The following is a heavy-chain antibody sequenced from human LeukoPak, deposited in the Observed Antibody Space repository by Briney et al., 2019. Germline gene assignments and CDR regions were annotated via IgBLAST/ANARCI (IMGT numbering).Heavy chain of an antibody. CDR1: GFTFSSYS. Sequence: GGSLTLSCAASGFTFSSYSMNWVRQPPGKGLEWVSSISSSSSYIYYADSVKGRFTISRDNAKNSLYLQMNSLRAEDTAVYYCASDSSSWYWGQGTLVTVSS. CDR3: ASDSSSWY. D-gene: IGHD6-13*01. CDR2: ISSSSSYI. J-gene: IGHJ4*02. V-gene: IGHV3-21*01.